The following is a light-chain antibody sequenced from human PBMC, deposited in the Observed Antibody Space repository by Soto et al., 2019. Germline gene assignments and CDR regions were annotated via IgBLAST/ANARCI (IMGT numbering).Light chain of an antibody. CDR2: EGS. J-gene: IGLJ3*02. Sequence: QSVLTQPASVSGSPGQSITISCTGTSSDVGSYNLVSWYQQHPGKAPKLMIYEGSKRPSGVSNRFSGSKSGNTASLTISGIQAEDEADYYCCSYVGSSTWVFGGGTKLTVL. V-gene: IGLV2-23*01. CDR3: CSYVGSSTWV. CDR1: SSDVGSYNL.